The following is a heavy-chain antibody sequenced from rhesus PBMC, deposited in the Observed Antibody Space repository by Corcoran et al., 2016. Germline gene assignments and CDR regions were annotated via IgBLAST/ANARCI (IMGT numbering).Heavy chain of an antibody. CDR3: ASKGYSYGWYFDL. D-gene: IGHD5-12*01. Sequence: QVQLVQSGAEVKKPGSPVKVSCKASGYTFTDYYKHLARQAPGQGLEWMGEIHPKTGGTNYAQKFQGRVTMTRDTSTSTAYMELGSLRSEDTAVYYCASKGYSYGWYFDLWGPGTPITISS. CDR2: IHPKTGGT. V-gene: IGHV1-138*01. J-gene: IGHJ2*01. CDR1: GYTFTDYY.